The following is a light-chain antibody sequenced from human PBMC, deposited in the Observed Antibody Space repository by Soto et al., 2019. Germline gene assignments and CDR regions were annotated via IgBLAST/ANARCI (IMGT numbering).Light chain of an antibody. Sequence: QSALTQPASGSGSPGQSITISCTGTSSDVGGYNYVSWYQQHPGKAPKLMIYDDRPSGVSNRFSGSKSGNTASLTISGLQAEDEADYYCSSYTSSSTVVFGGGTKLTVL. CDR3: SSYTSSSTVV. V-gene: IGLV2-14*01. CDR1: SSDVGGYNY. J-gene: IGLJ2*01. CDR2: D.